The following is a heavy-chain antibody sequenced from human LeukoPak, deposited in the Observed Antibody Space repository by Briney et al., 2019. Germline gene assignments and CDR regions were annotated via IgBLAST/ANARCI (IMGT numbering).Heavy chain of an antibody. CDR2: IYYSGST. CDR3: ARQSPPSEPYYYDSSGYFLDY. D-gene: IGHD3-22*01. Sequence: SEALSLTCTVSGGSISSSSYYWGWIRQPPGKGLEWIGSIYYSGSTYYSPSLKSRVTISVDTSKNQFSLKLSSVTAADTAVYYCARQSPPSEPYYYDSSGYFLDYWGQGTLVTVSS. V-gene: IGHV4-39*01. J-gene: IGHJ4*02. CDR1: GGSISSSSYY.